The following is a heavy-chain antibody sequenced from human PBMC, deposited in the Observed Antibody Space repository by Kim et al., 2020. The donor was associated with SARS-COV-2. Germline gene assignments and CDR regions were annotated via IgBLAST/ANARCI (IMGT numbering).Heavy chain of an antibody. J-gene: IGHJ4*02. CDR1: GFTFSSYA. CDR3: AKSQGLHDDIEAAGIFDY. Sequence: GGSLRLSCAASGFTFSSYAMSWVRQAPGKGLEWVSAISGSGGSTYYADSVKGRFTISRDNSKNTLYLQMNSLRAEDTAVYYCAKSQGLHDDIEAAGIFDYWGQGTLVTVSS. V-gene: IGHV3-23*01. CDR2: ISGSGGST. D-gene: IGHD6-13*01.